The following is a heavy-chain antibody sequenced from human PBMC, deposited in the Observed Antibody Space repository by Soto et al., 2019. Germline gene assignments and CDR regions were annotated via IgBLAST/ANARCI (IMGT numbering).Heavy chain of an antibody. Sequence: SEILSLTCTVSGGSISSGDYYWSWIRQPPGKGLEWIGYIYYSGSTYYNPSLKSRVTISVDTSKNQFSLKLSSVTAADTAVYYCARVDCSGGSCYYYYGMDVWGQGTTVTVSS. CDR3: ARVDCSGGSCYYYYGMDV. CDR2: IYYSGST. CDR1: GGSISSGDYY. J-gene: IGHJ6*02. D-gene: IGHD2-15*01. V-gene: IGHV4-30-4*01.